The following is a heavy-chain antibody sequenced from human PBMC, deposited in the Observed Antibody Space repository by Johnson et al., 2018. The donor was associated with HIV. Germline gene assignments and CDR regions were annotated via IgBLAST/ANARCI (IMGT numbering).Heavy chain of an antibody. CDR3: AGAPEVRGVDALDI. Sequence: QVQLVESGGGLVMPGGSLRVSCAASGFTFSDYYMAWIRQTPGKGLEWVSYITSSGATKYYADSVKGRFTISRDNTENLVCLQMNILSAEDTAVDSCAGAPEVRGVDALDIWGQGTVVTVSS. CDR2: ITSSGATK. V-gene: IGHV3-11*04. D-gene: IGHD3-10*01. CDR1: GFTFSDYY. J-gene: IGHJ3*02.